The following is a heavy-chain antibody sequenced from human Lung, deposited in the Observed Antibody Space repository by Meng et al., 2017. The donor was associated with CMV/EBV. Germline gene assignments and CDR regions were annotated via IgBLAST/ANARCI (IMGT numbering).Heavy chain of an antibody. CDR3: ARVTEYGGNCFDS. Sequence: SETLSLTCAVSGTSISTSNWWSWVRQPPGKGLEWIGEVYHSGYTNYNPSFKSRVSMSVDRSKNQFSLRLSSVTAADTAVYYCARVTEYGGNCFDSWGQGTLVTFSS. CDR2: VYHSGYT. V-gene: IGHV4-4*02. D-gene: IGHD4/OR15-4a*01. J-gene: IGHJ4*02. CDR1: GTSISTSNW.